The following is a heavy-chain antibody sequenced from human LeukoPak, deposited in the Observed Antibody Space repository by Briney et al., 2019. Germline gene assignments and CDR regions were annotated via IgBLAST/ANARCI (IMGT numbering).Heavy chain of an antibody. J-gene: IGHJ4*02. CDR3: ARRVPNEVITDYFDY. D-gene: IGHD3-16*01. CDR1: GFSLSSYS. Sequence: GGSLRLSCVASGFSLSSYSMNWVRQAPGKGLEWISFIHSSGGIIFYAESVKGRFTISRDNAKNSLFLQMNSLRAEDTAVYYCARRVPNEVITDYFDYWGPGTLVTVSS. V-gene: IGHV3-48*04. CDR2: IHSSGGII.